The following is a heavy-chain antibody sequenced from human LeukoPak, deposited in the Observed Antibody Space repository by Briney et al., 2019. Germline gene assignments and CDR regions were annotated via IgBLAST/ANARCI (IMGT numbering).Heavy chain of an antibody. V-gene: IGHV3-48*02. Sequence: GGSLRLSCAASGFTFSSYSMNWVRQAPGKGLEWVSYISSSSSTIYYADSVKGRFTISRDNAKNSLYLQMNSLRDEDTAVYYCARGDYYYDSSGSYYFDYWGQGTLVTVSS. J-gene: IGHJ4*02. CDR2: ISSSSSTI. CDR3: ARGDYYYDSSGSYYFDY. D-gene: IGHD3-22*01. CDR1: GFTFSSYS.